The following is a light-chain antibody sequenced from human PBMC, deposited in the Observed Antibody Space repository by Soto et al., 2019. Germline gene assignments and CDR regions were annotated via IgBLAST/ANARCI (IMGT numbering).Light chain of an antibody. CDR2: DAS. J-gene: IGKJ1*01. CDR1: QSISSW. Sequence: DIQMTQSPSTLSASVGDRVTITCRASQSISSWLAWYQQKPGKAPKLLIYDASSLESGVPSRFSGSGSGTEFTLTIRSLQPDDFATYYCQQYNSYSRTFGQGTKVDIK. V-gene: IGKV1-5*01. CDR3: QQYNSYSRT.